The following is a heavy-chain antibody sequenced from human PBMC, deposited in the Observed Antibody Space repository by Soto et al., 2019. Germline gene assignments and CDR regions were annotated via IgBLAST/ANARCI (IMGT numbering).Heavy chain of an antibody. CDR2: ISAYNGNT. CDR1: GYTFTSYG. Sequence: QVQLVQSGAEVKKPGASVKVSCKASGYTFTSYGIIWVRQAPGQGLEWMGWISAYNGNTNYAQKLQGRVTMTTDTSTSTAYMELRSLRSDDTAVYYCARDYLFGGYDSRPFDYWGQGTLVTVSS. J-gene: IGHJ4*02. V-gene: IGHV1-18*01. CDR3: ARDYLFGGYDSRPFDY. D-gene: IGHD5-12*01.